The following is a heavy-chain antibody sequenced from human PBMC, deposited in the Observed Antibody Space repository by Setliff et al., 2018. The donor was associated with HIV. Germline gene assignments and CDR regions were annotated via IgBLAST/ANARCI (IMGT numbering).Heavy chain of an antibody. D-gene: IGHD3-10*01. CDR1: GGSFSAYY. V-gene: IGHV4-59*10. Sequence: PSETLSLTCAVYGGSFSAYYWSWIRQPAGKGLEWIGHIYTSGNTNHNPSLKSRVTMSVDTSKNQFSLKLSSVTAADTAVYYCARARGLLPYYYLDVWGKGTTVTVSS. J-gene: IGHJ6*03. CDR2: IYTSGNT. CDR3: ARARGLLPYYYLDV.